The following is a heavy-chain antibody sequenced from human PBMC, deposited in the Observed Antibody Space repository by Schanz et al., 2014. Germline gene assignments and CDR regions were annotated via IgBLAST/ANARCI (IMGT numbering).Heavy chain of an antibody. CDR3: ARAPPPYSSSPYYWYYGMDV. V-gene: IGHV3-30*04. CDR1: GFSFSTYA. D-gene: IGHD6-6*01. J-gene: IGHJ6*02. Sequence: QVQLVESGGGVVQPGRSLRLSCAASGFSFSTYAMHWVRQAPGKGLEWVAVILYDGSKTYYADSVKGRFTISRDNAKNSLYLQMNSLRAEDTAVYSCARAPPPYSSSPYYWYYGMDVWGQGTTVTVSS. CDR2: ILYDGSKT.